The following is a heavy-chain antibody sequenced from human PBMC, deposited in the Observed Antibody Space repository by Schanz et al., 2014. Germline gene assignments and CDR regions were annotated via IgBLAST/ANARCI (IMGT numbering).Heavy chain of an antibody. V-gene: IGHV3-11*01. Sequence: VESGGGLVKPGGSLRLSCAASGFIFTDYYMTWIRQAPGKGLEWLSYISRDGTTSYYADSVKGRFTISRDNAKNSLYLEMTSLRGEDTAVYYCARENLNWEAFDIWGQGTVVTVSS. CDR1: GFIFTDYY. D-gene: IGHD7-27*01. CDR2: ISRDGTTS. J-gene: IGHJ3*02. CDR3: ARENLNWEAFDI.